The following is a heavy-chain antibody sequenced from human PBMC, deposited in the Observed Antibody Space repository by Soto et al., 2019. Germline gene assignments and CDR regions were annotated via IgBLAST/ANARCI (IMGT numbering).Heavy chain of an antibody. CDR1: GYTFTGYY. CDR2: INPNSGGT. Sequence: QVQLVQSGAEVKKPGASVKVSCKASGYTFTGYYMHLVRQAPGQGLEWMGWINPNSGGTNYAQKFQGCVTMTRDTSLSTAYMELSRLRSDDTAVYYCWRGQHQLGSSFDYWGQGTLVTVSS. D-gene: IGHD6-13*01. V-gene: IGHV1-2*04. CDR3: WRGQHQLGSSFDY. J-gene: IGHJ4*02.